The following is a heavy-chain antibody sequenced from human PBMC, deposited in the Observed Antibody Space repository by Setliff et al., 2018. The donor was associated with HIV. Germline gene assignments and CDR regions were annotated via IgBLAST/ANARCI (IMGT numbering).Heavy chain of an antibody. CDR1: GASINSYF. Sequence: SETLSLTCSVSGASINSYFWSWIRQPAGKGLGWIGRIHSGGTTNSNPSLKSRFTLSVDTSQNPFSLKLNSVTAADTAVYYCARGGLRVRGAIDSFDYWGQGPLGTVSS. V-gene: IGHV4-4*07. D-gene: IGHD3-10*01. CDR3: ARGGLRVRGAIDSFDY. CDR2: IHSGGTT. J-gene: IGHJ4*02.